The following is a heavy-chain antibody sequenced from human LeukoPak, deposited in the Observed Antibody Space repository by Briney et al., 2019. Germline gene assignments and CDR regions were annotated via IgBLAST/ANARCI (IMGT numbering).Heavy chain of an antibody. J-gene: IGHJ4*02. D-gene: IGHD3-3*01. CDR2: INSDGSST. CDR1: GFTFSSYW. Sequence: GGSLRLSCAASGFTFSSYWMHWVRQAPGKGLVWVSRINSDGSSTSYADSVKGRFTISRDNAKNTLYLQMNSLRAEDTAVYYRARVYRHYDFWSGYLYLDYWGQGTLVTVSS. V-gene: IGHV3-74*01. CDR3: ARVYRHYDFWSGYLYLDY.